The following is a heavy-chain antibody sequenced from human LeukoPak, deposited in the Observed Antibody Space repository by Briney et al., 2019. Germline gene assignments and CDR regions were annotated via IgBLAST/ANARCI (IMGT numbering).Heavy chain of an antibody. D-gene: IGHD3-10*01. CDR2: ISSSSSTI. CDR1: GFTFSGYS. Sequence: GGSLRASCAASGFTFSGYSMNWVRQAPGKGLEWVSYISSSSSTIYYADSVKGRFTISRDNAKNSLYLQMNSLRAEDTAVYYCARDLGAFDIWGQGTMVTVSS. CDR3: ARDLGAFDI. V-gene: IGHV3-48*01. J-gene: IGHJ3*02.